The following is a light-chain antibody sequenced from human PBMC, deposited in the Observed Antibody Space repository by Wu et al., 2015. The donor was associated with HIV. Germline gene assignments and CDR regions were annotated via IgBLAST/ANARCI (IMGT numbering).Light chain of an antibody. J-gene: IGKJ1*01. CDR1: QWVNSKY. V-gene: IGKV3-20*01. Sequence: EVVLTQFPGTLSLSPGESATLSCRASQWVNSKYLAWCQQKIGQAPRLLIYGSSIRATGIPGRFSGSGSGTDFSLTISRLEPEDFAVYYCQQYGTSPHTFGQGTKVEIK. CDR3: QQYGTSPHT. CDR2: GSS.